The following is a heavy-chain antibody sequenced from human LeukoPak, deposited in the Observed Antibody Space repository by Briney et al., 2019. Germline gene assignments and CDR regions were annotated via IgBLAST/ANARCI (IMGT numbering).Heavy chain of an antibody. CDR3: ARGSSGY. D-gene: IGHD3-10*01. Sequence: SETLSLTGAVYVGSFSGYYWGWFRHPPGKGLEWIGEINHSGSTNYNPSLKSRVTISVDTSKNQFSLKLSSVTAADTAVYYCARGSSGYWGQGTLVTVSS. CDR1: VGSFSGYY. CDR2: INHSGST. V-gene: IGHV4-34*01. J-gene: IGHJ4*02.